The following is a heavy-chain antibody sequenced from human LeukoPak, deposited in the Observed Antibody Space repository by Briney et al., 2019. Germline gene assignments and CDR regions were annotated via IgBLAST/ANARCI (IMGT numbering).Heavy chain of an antibody. V-gene: IGHV4-4*07. CDR1: GGSISSYY. Sequence: SETLSLTCTVSGGSISSYYWSWIRQPAGKGLEWIGRIYTSGSTNYNPSHKSRVTMSVDTSKNQFSLKLSSVTAADTAVYYCASTSGRGTRFLEWPGWFDPWGQGTLVTVSS. J-gene: IGHJ5*02. CDR2: IYTSGST. D-gene: IGHD3-3*01. CDR3: ASTSGRGTRFLEWPGWFDP.